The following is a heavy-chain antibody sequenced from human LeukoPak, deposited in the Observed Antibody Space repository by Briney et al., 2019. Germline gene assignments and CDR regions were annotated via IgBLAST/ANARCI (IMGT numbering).Heavy chain of an antibody. V-gene: IGHV3-21*01. D-gene: IGHD6-13*01. CDR1: GFTFSRYS. Sequence: PGGSLRLSCAASGFTFSRYSMNWVRQAPGKGLEWVSSISSSSSYIYYADSVKGRFTISRDNAKNSLYLQMNSLTAEDTAVYYCASFIAAVGTWFYQSDYWGQGTLVTVSS. J-gene: IGHJ4*02. CDR3: ASFIAAVGTWFYQSDY. CDR2: ISSSSSYI.